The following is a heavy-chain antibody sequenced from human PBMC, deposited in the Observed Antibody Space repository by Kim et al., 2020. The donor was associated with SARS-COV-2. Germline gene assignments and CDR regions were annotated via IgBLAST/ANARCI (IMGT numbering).Heavy chain of an antibody. D-gene: IGHD6-13*01. CDR2: VFHSGSG. V-gene: IGHV4-39*01. CDR3: ARMSWFWYFDL. J-gene: IGHJ2*01. CDR1: GGSIRSSTEY. Sequence: SETLSLTCTVSGGSIRSSTEYWGWIRQPPGKGLEWMGSVFHSGSGYYNPSLKSRVTMSVDTSKNQFSLTMISATAADTAVYYCARMSWFWYFDLWGRGTL.